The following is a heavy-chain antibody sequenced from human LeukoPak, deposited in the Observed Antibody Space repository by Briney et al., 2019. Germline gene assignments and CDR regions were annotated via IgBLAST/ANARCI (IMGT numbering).Heavy chain of an antibody. Sequence: SETLSLTCTVSGGSVSSGSYYWSWIRQPPRKGLEWIGYIYYSGSTNYNPSLKSRVTISVDTSKNQFSLKLSSVTAADTAVYYCARDGPYYDYVWGSYYAFDIWGQGTMVTVSS. CDR1: GGSVSSGSYY. V-gene: IGHV4-61*01. J-gene: IGHJ3*02. D-gene: IGHD3-16*01. CDR2: IYYSGST. CDR3: ARDGPYYDYVWGSYYAFDI.